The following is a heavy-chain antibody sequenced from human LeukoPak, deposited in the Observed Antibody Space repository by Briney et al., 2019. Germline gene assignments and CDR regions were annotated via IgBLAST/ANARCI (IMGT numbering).Heavy chain of an antibody. CDR2: IIPIFGTA. CDR1: GGTFSSYA. J-gene: IGHJ4*02. V-gene: IGHV1-69*01. Sequence: GSSVKVSCKASGGTFSSYAISWVRQAPGQGLEWMGGIIPIFGTANYAQKFQGRVTITADESTSTAYMELSSLRSEDTAVYYCARGVPGNSPGTLNYFDYWGQGTLVTVSS. CDR3: ARGVPGNSPGTLNYFDY. D-gene: IGHD2/OR15-2a*01.